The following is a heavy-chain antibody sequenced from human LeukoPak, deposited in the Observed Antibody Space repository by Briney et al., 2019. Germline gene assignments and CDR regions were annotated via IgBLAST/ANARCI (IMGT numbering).Heavy chain of an antibody. CDR3: PRGHPWYCSSTSCYAFDI. D-gene: IGHD2-2*01. CDR2: IWYEGSNK. CDR1: GSTFSSYG. Sequence: GGSLRLSCAASGSTFSSYGMHWVRQAPGKGLEWVAVIWYEGSNKYYADSVKGRFTISRDNSKNTLYLQMNSLRAEDTAVYYCPRGHPWYCSSTSCYAFDIWGQGTMVTVSS. J-gene: IGHJ3*02. V-gene: IGHV3-33*01.